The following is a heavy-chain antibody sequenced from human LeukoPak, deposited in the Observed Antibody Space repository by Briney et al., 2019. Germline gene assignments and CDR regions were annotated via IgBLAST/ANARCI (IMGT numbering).Heavy chain of an antibody. J-gene: IGHJ5*02. Sequence: SETLSLTCTVSGGSISSYYWSWIRQPAGKGLEWIGHIYTSGSTNYNPSLKSRVTMSVDTSKNQFSLKLSSVTAADTAVYYCASFLSLSGKGGWFDPWGQGTLVTVSS. CDR2: IYTSGST. D-gene: IGHD1-26*01. CDR3: ASFLSLSGKGGWFDP. V-gene: IGHV4-4*07. CDR1: GGSISSYY.